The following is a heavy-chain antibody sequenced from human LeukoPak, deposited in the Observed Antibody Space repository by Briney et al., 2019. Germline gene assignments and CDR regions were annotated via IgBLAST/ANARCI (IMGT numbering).Heavy chain of an antibody. CDR1: GGSISSYY. D-gene: IGHD6-19*01. Sequence: SETLSLTCTVSGGSISSYYWSWIRQPPGKGLEWIGYIYYSGSTNYNPSLKSRVTISVDTSKNQFSLKLSSVTAADTAVYYCARHIAGYSSGWYAYYYYYMDVWGKGTTVTISS. CDR2: IYYSGST. J-gene: IGHJ6*03. V-gene: IGHV4-59*08. CDR3: ARHIAGYSSGWYAYYYYYMDV.